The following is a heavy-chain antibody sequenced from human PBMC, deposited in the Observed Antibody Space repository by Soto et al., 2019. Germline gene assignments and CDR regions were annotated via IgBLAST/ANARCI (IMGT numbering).Heavy chain of an antibody. CDR1: GFTFSDFY. V-gene: IGHV3-11*06. J-gene: IGHJ4*02. D-gene: IGHD2-21*01. Sequence: GGSLRLSCAASGFTFSDFYMTWVRQAPGKGLEWLSYISINSNHKEYGDSVKGRHTISRDNAKNSLYLQMNSLRADDTAVYYCVRGGGGGKFDYWGQGTLVTVSS. CDR2: ISINSNHK. CDR3: VRGGGGGKFDY.